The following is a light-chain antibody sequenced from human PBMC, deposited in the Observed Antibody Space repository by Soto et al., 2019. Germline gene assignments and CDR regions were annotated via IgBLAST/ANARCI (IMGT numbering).Light chain of an antibody. J-gene: IGKJ1*01. CDR1: QRVNSN. CDR2: GAS. Sequence: EIVMTQSPATLSVSPGERATLSCRTSQRVNSNLAWYQQKPGQAPRLLIYGASNRATGIPDRFSGSGSWTDFTLTISSLQPEDFATYYCQQSYSTPRTFGQGTKVDIK. CDR3: QQSYSTPRT. V-gene: IGKV3D-15*01.